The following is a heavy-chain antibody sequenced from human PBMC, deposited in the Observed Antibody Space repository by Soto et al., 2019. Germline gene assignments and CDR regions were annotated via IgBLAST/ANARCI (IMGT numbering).Heavy chain of an antibody. V-gene: IGHV4-34*01. J-gene: IGHJ5*02. CDR3: ARHAEGAIYNWLDP. Sequence: SETLSLTCAVYGGSFSGYYWSWIRQPPGKGLEWIGEINHSGSTNYNPSLKSRVPISVDTSKNQFSLKLSSVTAADTAVYYCARHAEGAIYNWLDPWGQGTLVTVSS. CDR2: INHSGST. CDR1: GGSFSGYY. D-gene: IGHD1-26*01.